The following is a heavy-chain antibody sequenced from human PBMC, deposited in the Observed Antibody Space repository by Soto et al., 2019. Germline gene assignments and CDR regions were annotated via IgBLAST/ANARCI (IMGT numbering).Heavy chain of an antibody. CDR3: ARDARITMVRGVSYYYGMDV. CDR1: GGSVSSGSYY. V-gene: IGHV4-61*01. J-gene: IGHJ6*02. D-gene: IGHD3-10*01. CDR2: IYYSGST. Sequence: TSETLSLTCTVSGGSVSSGSYYWSWIRQPPGKGLEWIGYIYYSGSTSYNPSLKSRVTISVDTSKNQFSLKLSSVTAADTAVYYCARDARITMVRGVSYYYGMDVWGQGTTVTVSS.